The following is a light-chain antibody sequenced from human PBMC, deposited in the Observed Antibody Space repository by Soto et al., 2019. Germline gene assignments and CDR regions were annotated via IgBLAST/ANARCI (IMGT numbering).Light chain of an antibody. Sequence: DLQMTQSPSTLSESVGDRVTITCRASQTISTYLNWYQQKPGKAPKVLIYGASSLQSGVPTRFSGSGSGTDFTLTISSLQPEDSATYYCQQSYSYTRMFGQGTKVDI. CDR2: GAS. CDR1: QTISTY. J-gene: IGKJ1*01. V-gene: IGKV1-39*01. CDR3: QQSYSYTRM.